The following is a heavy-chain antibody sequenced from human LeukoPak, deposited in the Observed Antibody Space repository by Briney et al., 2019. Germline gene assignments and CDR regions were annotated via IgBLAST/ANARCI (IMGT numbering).Heavy chain of an antibody. D-gene: IGHD3-10*01. CDR2: ISIRCGST. J-gene: IGHJ5*02. V-gene: IGHV3-23*01. Sequence: GGSLRLSCGASGFTFSTYAKSGLPEAPGRAMEWCSDISIRCGSTYYADSVKAGFTISRDNSKNTLSLQMNRLRDEDPAVYYCAKDRDLLFAHCWFDLWGQGTLVTVSS. CDR3: AKDRDLLFAHCWFDL. CDR1: GFTFSTYA.